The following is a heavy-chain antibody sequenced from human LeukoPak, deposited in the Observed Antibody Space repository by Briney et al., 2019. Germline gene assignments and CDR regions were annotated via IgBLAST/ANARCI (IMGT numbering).Heavy chain of an antibody. CDR2: LNSDGSSP. J-gene: IGHJ6*03. CDR3: ARVGGSSWGYFYYHMDV. CDR1: GFTFNSYL. Sequence: GGSLRLSCAASGFTFNSYLTHWVRQAPGKGLVWVSRLNSDGSSPTYADSVKGRFTISRDNAKNTLYLQMNSLRAEDTAVYYCARVGGSSWGYFYYHMDVWGKGTAVTVSS. D-gene: IGHD6-13*01. V-gene: IGHV3-74*01.